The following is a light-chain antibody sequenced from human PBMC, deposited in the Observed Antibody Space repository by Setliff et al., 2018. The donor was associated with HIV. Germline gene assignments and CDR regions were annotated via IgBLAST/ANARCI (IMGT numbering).Light chain of an antibody. J-gene: IGLJ1*01. CDR3: CSYVAGSHYV. CDR1: SSALGSYHL. CDR2: EGS. V-gene: IGLV2-23*01. Sequence: QSALTQPASVSGSPGQSITISCTGTSSALGSYHLVSWYQHHPGKAPKLMIYEGSQRPSGVSTRFSGSTSGDTASLTIAGLQAEDEADYYCCSYVAGSHYVFGTGTKVTVL.